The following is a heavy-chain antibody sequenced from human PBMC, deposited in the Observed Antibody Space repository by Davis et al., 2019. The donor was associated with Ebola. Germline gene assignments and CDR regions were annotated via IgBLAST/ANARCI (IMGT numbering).Heavy chain of an antibody. CDR1: GGSISGYY. D-gene: IGHD3-10*01. CDR2: INHSGST. CDR3: ARGVGTGAWFDP. V-gene: IGHV4-34*01. J-gene: IGHJ5*02. Sequence: MPSETLSLTCAVYGGSISGYYWSWIRQPPGKGLEWIGEINHSGSTNDNPSLKSRVTISVDTSKNQFSLKLSSVTAADTAVYYCARGVGTGAWFDPWGQGTVVTVSS.